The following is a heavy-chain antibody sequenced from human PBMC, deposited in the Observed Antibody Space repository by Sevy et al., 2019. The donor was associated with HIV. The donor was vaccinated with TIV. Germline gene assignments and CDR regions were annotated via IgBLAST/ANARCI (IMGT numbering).Heavy chain of an antibody. J-gene: IGHJ5*02. Sequence: SETLSLTCTVSGGSISSGNYYWHWIRQPPGQGLEWIGYISYTGNTYYNPSLKCPVTISVDTSNNQFSLRLTSVTAADTAGYYCARGATAYTSSSVWFDPWGQGTLVTVSS. V-gene: IGHV4-30-4*01. CDR3: ARGATAYTSSSVWFDP. D-gene: IGHD6-6*01. CDR2: ISYTGNT. CDR1: GGSISSGNYY.